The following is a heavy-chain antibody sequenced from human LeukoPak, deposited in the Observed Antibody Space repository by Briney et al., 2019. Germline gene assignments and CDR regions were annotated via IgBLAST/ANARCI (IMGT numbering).Heavy chain of an antibody. J-gene: IGHJ6*03. CDR1: GFTFSSYG. D-gene: IGHD2-2*01. CDR3: ARALGYQLLPGYFHYMDV. V-gene: IGHV3-7*01. Sequence: GGSLRLSCAASGFTFSSYGMHWVRQAPGKGLEWVANIKPDGTEKNYVDSVKGRFTISRDNARNSLFLQMDSLRDEDTAVYFCARALGYQLLPGYFHYMDVWAKGTTVTISS. CDR2: IKPDGTEK.